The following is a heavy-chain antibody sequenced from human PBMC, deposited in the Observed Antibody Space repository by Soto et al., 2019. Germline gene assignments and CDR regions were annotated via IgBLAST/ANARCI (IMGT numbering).Heavy chain of an antibody. V-gene: IGHV3-11*06. CDR3: ARVGVGVVPAAEGV. D-gene: IGHD2-2*01. CDR1: GFTFSDYY. Sequence: GGSLRLSCAASGFTFSDYYMSWIRQAPGKGLEWVSYISSSSSYTNYADSVKGRFTISRDNAKNSLYLQMNSLRAEDTAVYYCARVGVGVVPAAEGVWGQGTTVTVSS. CDR2: ISSSSSYT. J-gene: IGHJ6*02.